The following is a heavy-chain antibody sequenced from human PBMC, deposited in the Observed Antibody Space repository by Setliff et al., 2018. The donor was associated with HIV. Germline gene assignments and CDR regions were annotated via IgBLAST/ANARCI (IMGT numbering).Heavy chain of an antibody. V-gene: IGHV3-23*01. CDR3: AKASRGEYYDNSGFFVTYFDY. Sequence: GGSLRLSCKASGFSFRSYAMGWVRQAPGKGLEWVSGITGSGGSTYYADSVKGRSTISRDNSGDTLYLHINSLRAEDTAVYYCAKASRGEYYDNSGFFVTYFDYWGQGKLVTVSS. D-gene: IGHD3-22*01. CDR2: ITGSGGST. CDR1: GFSFRSYA. J-gene: IGHJ4*02.